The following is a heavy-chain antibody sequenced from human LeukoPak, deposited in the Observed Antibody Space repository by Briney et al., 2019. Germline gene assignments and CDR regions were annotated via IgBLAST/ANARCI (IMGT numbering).Heavy chain of an antibody. V-gene: IGHV4-59*01. CDR1: GGSISYYY. J-gene: IGHJ6*02. Sequence: SETLSPTCTVSGGSISYYYWSWIRQSPGKGLEWIGYIYYSGTTNYNPSLKSRVTISVDTSKHQFSLQLRSVTAADTAVYYCAREDPQTMVPEGMDVWGQGTTVSVCS. D-gene: IGHD4/OR15-4a*01. CDR3: AREDPQTMVPEGMDV. CDR2: IYYSGTT.